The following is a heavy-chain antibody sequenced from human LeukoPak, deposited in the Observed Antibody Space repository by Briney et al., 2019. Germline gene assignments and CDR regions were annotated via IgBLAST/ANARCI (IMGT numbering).Heavy chain of an antibody. CDR2: IYPGDSDT. Sequence: GEPLKISCKGSGYSFTSYWIGWVRQMPGKGLEWMGIIYPGDSDTRYSPSLQGQVTISADKSISTAYLQWSSLKASDTAMYYCARHNKGYSYGYASGYYYYYMDVWGKGTTVTVSS. D-gene: IGHD5-18*01. CDR1: GYSFTSYW. V-gene: IGHV5-51*01. CDR3: ARHNKGYSYGYASGYYYYYMDV. J-gene: IGHJ6*03.